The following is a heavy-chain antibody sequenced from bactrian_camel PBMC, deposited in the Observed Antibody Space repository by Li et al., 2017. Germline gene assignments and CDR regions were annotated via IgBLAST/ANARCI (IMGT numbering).Heavy chain of an antibody. CDR1: GFIFTNYD. V-gene: IGHV3-2*01. CDR3: ATGGALVGVLMLFALGPKLILTT. Sequence: QLVESGGGLVQPGGSLRLSCAASGFIFTNYDMNWVRRTPGKGLQWVAGILSDGSKTYYPDPVRGRFTISRDSAKNTVYLQMNRLKFEDTALYYCATGGALVGVLMLFALGPKLILTTGARGPRSPSP. CDR2: ILSDGSKT. D-gene: IGHD5*01. J-gene: IGHJ4*01.